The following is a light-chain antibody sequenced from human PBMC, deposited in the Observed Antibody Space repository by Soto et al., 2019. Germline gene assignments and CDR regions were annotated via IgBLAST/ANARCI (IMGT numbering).Light chain of an antibody. CDR1: SSDVGSYNY. CDR3: SSYTSSSIL. J-gene: IGLJ1*01. Sequence: QSVLTQPASVSGSPGQSITISCTGTSSDVGSYNYVSWYQQHPGKAPKLMIYEVRDRPSGISSRFSGSKSGNTASLTISGLRTEDEADYYCSSYTSSSILFGTGTKVTVL. V-gene: IGLV2-14*01. CDR2: EVR.